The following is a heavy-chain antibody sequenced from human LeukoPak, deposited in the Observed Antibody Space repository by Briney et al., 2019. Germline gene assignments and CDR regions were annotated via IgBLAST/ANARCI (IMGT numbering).Heavy chain of an antibody. Sequence: GGSLRLSCAASGFSFSAHYMDWFRQAPGKGLQWVGRSRNKANSYVAEYAAPVKGRFTISRDDSKNSVFLQTDSLKTEDTAVYYCARELAAGPSDHWGQGTLVTVSS. CDR2: SRNKANSYVA. CDR3: ARELAAGPSDH. D-gene: IGHD3-3*02. CDR1: GFSFSAHY. J-gene: IGHJ4*02. V-gene: IGHV3-72*01.